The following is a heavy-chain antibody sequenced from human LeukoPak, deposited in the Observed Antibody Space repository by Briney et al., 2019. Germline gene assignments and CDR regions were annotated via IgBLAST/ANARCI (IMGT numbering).Heavy chain of an antibody. D-gene: IGHD5-12*01. CDR3: ARVGYLDAFDI. CDR1: GFTFSSYS. V-gene: IGHV3-23*01. J-gene: IGHJ3*02. Sequence: PGGSLRLSCAASGFTFSSYSMNWVRQAPGKGLEWVSAISDGGSSTWYADSVKGRFTISRDNSKNMLYLQMSSLRAEDTAVYYCARVGYLDAFDIWGQGTMVTVSS. CDR2: ISDGGSST.